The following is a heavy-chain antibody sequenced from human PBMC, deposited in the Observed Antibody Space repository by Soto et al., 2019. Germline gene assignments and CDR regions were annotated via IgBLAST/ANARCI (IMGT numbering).Heavy chain of an antibody. Sequence: PGGSLRLSCAASGFTFSNYAMSWVRQSPGQGLEWVSAISGSGGSTYYADSVKGRFTISRDNSKNTLYLQMNSLRAEDTAVYCCAKVSSSSSLWGQGTLVTGSS. J-gene: IGHJ4*02. CDR1: GFTFSNYA. CDR2: ISGSGGST. CDR3: AKVSSSSSL. V-gene: IGHV3-23*01. D-gene: IGHD6-13*01.